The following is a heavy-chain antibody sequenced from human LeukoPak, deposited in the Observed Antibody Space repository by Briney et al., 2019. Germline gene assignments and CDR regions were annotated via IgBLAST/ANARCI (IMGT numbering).Heavy chain of an antibody. CDR2: IYYSGST. J-gene: IGHJ5*02. V-gene: IGHV4-39*07. Sequence: SETLSLTCTVSGGSISSSSYYWGWIRQPPGKGLEWIGSIYYSGSTYYNPSLKSRVTISVDTSKNQFSLKLSSVTAADTAVYYCARVNAVTTLRGSNWFDPWGQGTLVTVSS. CDR3: ARVNAVTTLRGSNWFDP. D-gene: IGHD4-11*01. CDR1: GGSISSSSYY.